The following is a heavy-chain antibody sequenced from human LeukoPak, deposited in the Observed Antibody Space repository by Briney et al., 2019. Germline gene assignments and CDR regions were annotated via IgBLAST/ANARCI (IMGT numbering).Heavy chain of an antibody. V-gene: IGHV4-34*01. CDR2: IKHRGST. J-gene: IGHJ4*02. CDR3: ARSPRYCSSTSCETPYFDY. CDR1: GGSFSGYY. D-gene: IGHD2-2*01. Sequence: PSETLSLTCAVYGGSFSGYYWSWIRQPPGKGLEWIGEIKHRGSTNYNPSLKTRVIISVETSKNQFSLKLSSVTAAEPAVYYCARSPRYCSSTSCETPYFDYWGQGTLVTVSS.